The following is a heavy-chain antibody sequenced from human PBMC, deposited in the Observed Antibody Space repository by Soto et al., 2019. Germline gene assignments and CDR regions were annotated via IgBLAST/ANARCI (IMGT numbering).Heavy chain of an antibody. V-gene: IGHV4-31*03. Sequence: LSLTCTVSGGSISSGGYYWSWIRQHPGKGLEWIGYIYYSGSTYYNPSLKSRVTISVDTSKNQFSLKLSSVTAADTAVYYCARGSIVAFFWFDPWGQGTLVTVSS. CDR1: GGSISSGGYY. CDR2: IYYSGST. D-gene: IGHD5-12*01. CDR3: ARGSIVAFFWFDP. J-gene: IGHJ5*02.